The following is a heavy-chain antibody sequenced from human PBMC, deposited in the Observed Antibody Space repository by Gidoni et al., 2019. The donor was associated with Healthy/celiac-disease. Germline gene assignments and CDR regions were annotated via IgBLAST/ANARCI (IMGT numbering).Heavy chain of an antibody. Sequence: EVQLVESGAGLVQPGKSLRLSCAASGFTFDDYAMQWGRQAPGKGLVWVSGISWNSGIIGYADSVKGRFTISRDNAKNSLYLQMNSLRAEDTALYYCAKDIGPYYGMDVWGQGTTVTVSS. J-gene: IGHJ6*02. V-gene: IGHV3-9*01. CDR3: AKDIGPYYGMDV. CDR2: ISWNSGII. CDR1: GFTFDDYA.